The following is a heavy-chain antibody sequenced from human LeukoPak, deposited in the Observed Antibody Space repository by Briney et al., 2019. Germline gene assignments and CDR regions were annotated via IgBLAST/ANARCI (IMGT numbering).Heavy chain of an antibody. Sequence: KPGESLKISCTGFGYSFTTYWIGWVRQMPGKGLEWMGIIYPGDSDARYSPSFQGQVTISVDKSISTAYLQWSSLKASDTPMYYCARQGRIVVVTTTHDAFDIWGQGTMVTVSS. CDR1: GYSFTTYW. J-gene: IGHJ3*02. D-gene: IGHD2-21*02. CDR2: IYPGDSDA. V-gene: IGHV5-51*01. CDR3: ARQGRIVVVTTTHDAFDI.